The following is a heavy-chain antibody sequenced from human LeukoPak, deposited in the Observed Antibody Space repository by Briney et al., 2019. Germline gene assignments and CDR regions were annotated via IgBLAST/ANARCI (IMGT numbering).Heavy chain of an antibody. Sequence: ASVKVSCKASGGTFSSYAISWVRQAPGQGLEWMGRIIPILGIANYAQKFQGRVTITADKSTSTAYMELSSLRSEDTAVYYCARDPSPHIYYYSYMDVWGKGTTVTVSS. D-gene: IGHD2-21*01. J-gene: IGHJ6*03. V-gene: IGHV1-69*04. CDR3: ARDPSPHIYYYSYMDV. CDR2: IIPILGIA. CDR1: GGTFSSYA.